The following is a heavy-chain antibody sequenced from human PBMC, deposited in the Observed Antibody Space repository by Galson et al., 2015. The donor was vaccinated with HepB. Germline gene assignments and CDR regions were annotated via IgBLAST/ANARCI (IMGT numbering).Heavy chain of an antibody. CDR2: ITPSGDNT. CDR3: AKVFPEKTDGWYRQALYYFDS. CDR1: GFTFSYYA. D-gene: IGHD6-19*01. Sequence: SLRLSCAASGFTFSYYAMSWVRQAPGKGLEWISAITPSGDNTYSADSMKGRFFISRDNSQNTLFLQMNSLRADDTAIYFCAKVFPEKTDGWYRQALYYFDSGGHGTRVTVSS. J-gene: IGHJ4*01. V-gene: IGHV3-23*01.